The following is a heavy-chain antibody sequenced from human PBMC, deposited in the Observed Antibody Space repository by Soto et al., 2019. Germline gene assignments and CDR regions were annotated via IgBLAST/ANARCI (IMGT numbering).Heavy chain of an antibody. D-gene: IGHD1-7*01. Sequence: ASVKVSCKASGYTFTSYGISWVRQAPGQGLEWMGWISAYNGNTNYAQKLQGRITMTTDTSTSTAYMELRSLRSDDTAVYYCARDINWNYGRRWFDPWGQGTLVTVSS. CDR3: ARDINWNYGRRWFDP. J-gene: IGHJ5*02. CDR2: ISAYNGNT. V-gene: IGHV1-18*01. CDR1: GYTFTSYG.